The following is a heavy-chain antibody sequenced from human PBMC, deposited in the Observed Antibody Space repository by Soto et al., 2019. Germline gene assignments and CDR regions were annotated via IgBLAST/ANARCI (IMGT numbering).Heavy chain of an antibody. CDR3: AVDLDTAMVNFYYYYYYGMDV. CDR1: GFTFAISA. V-gene: IGHV1-58*01. D-gene: IGHD5-18*01. J-gene: IGHJ6*02. CDR2: IVVGSGNT. Sequence: VKVASEASGFTFAISAVQWVRQARGQRLEWIGWIVVGSGNTNYAQKFQERVTITRDMSTSTAYMELGSLRSEDTAVYYCAVDLDTAMVNFYYYYYYGMDVWGQGTTLTISS.